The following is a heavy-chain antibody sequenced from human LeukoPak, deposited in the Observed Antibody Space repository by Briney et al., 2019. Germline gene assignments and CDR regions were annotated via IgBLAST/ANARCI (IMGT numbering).Heavy chain of an antibody. D-gene: IGHD3-22*01. V-gene: IGHV4-39*07. CDR1: GGSISSSSYY. CDR2: IYYRGIT. J-gene: IGHJ4*02. Sequence: SETLSLTCTVSGGSISSSSYYWGWIRQPPGKGLEWIGSIYYRGITYYNPSLKSRDTISVDTSKNQFSLKLSSVTAADTAVYYCARVVYDSSTYPKSYFDFWGQGTLVTVSS. CDR3: ARVVYDSSTYPKSYFDF.